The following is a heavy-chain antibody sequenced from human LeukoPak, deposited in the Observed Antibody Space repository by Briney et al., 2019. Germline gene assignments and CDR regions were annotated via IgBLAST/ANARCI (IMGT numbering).Heavy chain of an antibody. Sequence: ASVKVSCKASGYTFTGQYLHWVRQAPGQGLEWMGWITPNSGATNYAQKFQGRVTMTRDTSISTAYMELGGLTSDDTAMYYCASGSGTYSPDYWGQGTLVIVSS. CDR2: ITPNSGAT. J-gene: IGHJ4*02. CDR3: ASGSGTYSPDY. D-gene: IGHD3-10*01. CDR1: GYTFTGQY. V-gene: IGHV1-2*02.